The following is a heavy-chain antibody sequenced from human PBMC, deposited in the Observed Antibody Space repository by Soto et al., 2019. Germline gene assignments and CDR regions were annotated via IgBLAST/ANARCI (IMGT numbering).Heavy chain of an antibody. V-gene: IGHV4-34*01. Sequence: QVQLQQWGAGLLKPSETLSLTCAVYGGSFSGYYWSWIRQPPGKGLEWIGEINHSGSTNYNPSLKSRVTISVDTSKNQFSLKLSSVTAADTAVYYCARREAAAGITWFVPWGQGTLVTVSS. CDR1: GGSFSGYY. D-gene: IGHD6-13*01. J-gene: IGHJ5*02. CDR2: INHSGST. CDR3: ARREAAAGITWFVP.